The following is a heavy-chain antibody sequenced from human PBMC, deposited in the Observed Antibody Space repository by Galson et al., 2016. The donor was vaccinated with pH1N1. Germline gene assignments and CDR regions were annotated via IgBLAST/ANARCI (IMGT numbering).Heavy chain of an antibody. CDR3: ATEYRGSYYVPRYFDL. V-gene: IGHV1-24*01. D-gene: IGHD1-26*01. CDR1: GSTLSELA. J-gene: IGHJ2*01. Sequence: QSGAEVKKSGESLKISCKVPGSTLSELAIHWVRQTPGKGLEWMGGFDPEDDKPFYAQTFEGRVTMTQDTSTDTASMQLSSLTSDDAAVYYCATEYRGSYYVPRYFDLWGLGTLVSVFS. CDR2: FDPEDDKP.